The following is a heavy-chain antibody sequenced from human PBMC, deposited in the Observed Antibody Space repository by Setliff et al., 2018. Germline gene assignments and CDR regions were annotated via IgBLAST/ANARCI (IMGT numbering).Heavy chain of an antibody. D-gene: IGHD3-10*01. CDR2: LNPNISAT. Sequence: PSVKVSCKASGYTFINYDINWVRQATGQGLEWMGWLNPNISATFYAPKFQGRVTMTRDTSTSTFYMDLTSLRSEDTAVYYCARSVGGLGEIPRAYYYHMDVWGNGTMVTVSS. V-gene: IGHV1-8*01. J-gene: IGHJ6*03. CDR3: ARSVGGLGEIPRAYYYHMDV. CDR1: GYTFINYD.